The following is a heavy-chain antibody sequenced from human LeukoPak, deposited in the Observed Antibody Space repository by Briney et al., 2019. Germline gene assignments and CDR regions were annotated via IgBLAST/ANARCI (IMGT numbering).Heavy chain of an antibody. CDR2: INHSGST. CDR3: ARGPYQLLFFGGNWFDP. Sequence: SETLSLTRAVYVGSFSGYYWSWIRQPPGKGLEWIGEINHSGSTNYNPSLKSRVTISVDTSKNQFSLKLSSVTAADTAVYYCARGPYQLLFFGGNWFDPWGQGTLVTVSS. J-gene: IGHJ5*02. V-gene: IGHV4-34*01. D-gene: IGHD2-2*01. CDR1: VGSFSGYY.